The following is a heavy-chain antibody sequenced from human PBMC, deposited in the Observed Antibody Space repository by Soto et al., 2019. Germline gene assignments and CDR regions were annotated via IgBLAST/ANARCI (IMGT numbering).Heavy chain of an antibody. Sequence: EVQLLESGGGLVQPGGSLRLSCAASGFTFRSYAMSWVRQAPGKGLEWVSAISGSGETTYNADSVKGRFTNSSDNSKNTLYLQMNGLSAEDKAVYYCARDRREIDAFDIWGQGTMVTVSS. D-gene: IGHD1-26*01. CDR3: ARDRREIDAFDI. J-gene: IGHJ3*02. CDR1: GFTFRSYA. CDR2: ISGSGETT. V-gene: IGHV3-23*01.